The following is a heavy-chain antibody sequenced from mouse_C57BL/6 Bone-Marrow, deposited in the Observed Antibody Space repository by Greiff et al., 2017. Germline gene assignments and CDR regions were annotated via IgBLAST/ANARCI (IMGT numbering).Heavy chain of an antibody. CDR1: GYTFTDYY. D-gene: IGHD2-1*01. CDR3: ASYYGNGAWFAY. CDR2: IYPGSGNT. J-gene: IGHJ3*01. Sequence: QVQLKESGAERVRPGASVKLSCKASGYTFTDYYINWVKQRPGQGLEWIARIYPGSGNTYYNEKFKGKATLTAEKSSSTAYMQLSSLTSEDSAVYYCASYYGNGAWFAYWGQGTLVTVSA. V-gene: IGHV1-76*01.